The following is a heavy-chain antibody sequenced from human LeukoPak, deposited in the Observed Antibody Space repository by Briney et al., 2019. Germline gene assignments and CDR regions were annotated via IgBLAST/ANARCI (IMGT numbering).Heavy chain of an antibody. Sequence: QSGGSLRLSCAASGSTFANCAITWIRQAPGKGLEWVSSTSGSGHNTYYADSVQGRFTISRDNSKNTLFLQMNSLRADDTAVYHCAKDPNGDYVGAFDMWGQGTLVTVSS. V-gene: IGHV3-23*01. D-gene: IGHD4-17*01. J-gene: IGHJ4*02. CDR1: GSTFANCA. CDR3: AKDPNGDYVGAFDM. CDR2: TSGSGHNT.